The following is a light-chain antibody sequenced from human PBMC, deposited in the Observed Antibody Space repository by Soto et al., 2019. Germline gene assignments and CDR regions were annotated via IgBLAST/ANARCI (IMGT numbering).Light chain of an antibody. V-gene: IGLV3-21*04. CDR2: YDS. CDR3: QVWDIRSDHVV. J-gene: IGLJ2*01. Sequence: SYELTQPPSVSVAPGKTARITCGGNNIGSKSVHWYQQKAGQAPVLVIYYDSDRPSGIPERFSGSNSGNTATLTISRVEAGDEADFYCQVWDIRSDHVVFGGGTKLTVL. CDR1: NIGSKS.